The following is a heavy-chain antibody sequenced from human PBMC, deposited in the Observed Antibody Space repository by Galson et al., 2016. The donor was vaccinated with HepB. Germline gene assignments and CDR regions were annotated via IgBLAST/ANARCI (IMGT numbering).Heavy chain of an antibody. J-gene: IGHJ4*02. CDR2: INPDGSRT. D-gene: IGHD1-14*01. V-gene: IGHV3-74*01. CDR1: GFTFSICW. CDR3: TRPSITLHY. Sequence: SLRLSCATSGFTFSICWMHWVRQVPGKGLVWVARINPDGSRTTYADSVKGRFTISRDNAKNTLYLQMSSLRGEDTAVYYCTRPSITLHYWGQGTLVTVSS.